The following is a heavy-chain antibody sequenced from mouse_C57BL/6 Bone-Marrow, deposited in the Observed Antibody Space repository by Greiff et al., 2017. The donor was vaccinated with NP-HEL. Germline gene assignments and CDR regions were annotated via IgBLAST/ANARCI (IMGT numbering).Heavy chain of an antibody. D-gene: IGHD1-1*01. Sequence: QVQLQQSGAELVKPGASVKLSCKASGYTFTSYWMHWVKQRPGQGLEWIGMIHPNSGSTNYNEKFKSKATLTVDKSSSTAYMQLSSLTSEDSAVYYCARSPSITTVVARNFDVWGTGTTVTVSS. CDR3: ARSPSITTVVARNFDV. V-gene: IGHV1-64*01. CDR1: GYTFTSYW. J-gene: IGHJ1*03. CDR2: IHPNSGST.